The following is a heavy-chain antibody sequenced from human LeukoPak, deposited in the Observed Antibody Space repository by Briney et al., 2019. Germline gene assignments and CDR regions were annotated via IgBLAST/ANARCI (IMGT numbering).Heavy chain of an antibody. CDR3: ARPPGITMVRGVIHNWFDP. CDR1: GFTFSSYG. Sequence: GGSLRLSCAASGFTFSSYGMHWVRQAPGKGLEWVANIKQDGSEKYYVDSVKGRFTISRDNAKNSLYLQMNSLRAEDTAVYYCARPPGITMVRGVIHNWFDPWGQGTLVTVSS. CDR2: IKQDGSEK. V-gene: IGHV3-7*01. D-gene: IGHD3-10*01. J-gene: IGHJ5*02.